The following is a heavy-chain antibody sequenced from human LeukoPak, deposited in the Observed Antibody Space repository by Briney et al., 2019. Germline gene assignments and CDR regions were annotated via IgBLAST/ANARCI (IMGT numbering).Heavy chain of an antibody. CDR1: GGTFSSYA. CDR3: ARARWLDPFDY. J-gene: IGHJ4*02. CDR2: IIPIFGTA. V-gene: IGHV1-69*06. Sequence: ASVKVSCKASGGTFSSYAISWVRQAPGQGLEWMGGIIPIFGTANYAQKFQGRVTITADKSTSTAYMELSSLTSDDTAVYYCARARWLDPFDYWGQGTLVTVSS. D-gene: IGHD6-19*01.